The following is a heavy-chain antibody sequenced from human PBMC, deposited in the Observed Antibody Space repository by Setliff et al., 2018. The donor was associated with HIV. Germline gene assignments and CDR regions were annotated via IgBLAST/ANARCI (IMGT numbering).Heavy chain of an antibody. Sequence: SETLSLTCTLNGVPLSDYYWNWIRQSPGKGLEWIVEVNHNGNINYNPSLKSRVSVSVDTSKTQYSLKMISVTAADTAMYYCAISIVGVTSEMYWAQGTLVTVSS. CDR2: VNHNGNI. V-gene: IGHV4-34*01. CDR3: AISIVGVTSEMY. CDR1: GVPLSDYY. D-gene: IGHD2-21*02. J-gene: IGHJ4*02.